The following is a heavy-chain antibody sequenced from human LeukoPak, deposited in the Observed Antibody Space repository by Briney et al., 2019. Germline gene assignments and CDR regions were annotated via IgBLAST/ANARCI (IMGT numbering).Heavy chain of an antibody. CDR2: ISGSGGST. V-gene: IGHV3-23*01. J-gene: IGHJ4*02. Sequence: GGSLRLSCAASGFTFSSYGMSWVRQAPGKGLEWVSAISGSGGSTYYADSVKGRFTISRDNSKNTLYLQMNSLRAEDTAVYYCAKGPPPRYCSGGSCPDYWGQGTLVTVSS. CDR1: GFTFSSYG. D-gene: IGHD2-15*01. CDR3: AKGPPPRYCSGGSCPDY.